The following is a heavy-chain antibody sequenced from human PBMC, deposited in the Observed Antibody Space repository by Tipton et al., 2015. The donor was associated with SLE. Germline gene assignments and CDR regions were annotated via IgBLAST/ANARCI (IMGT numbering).Heavy chain of an antibody. Sequence: LRLSCTVSGGSISSSSYYWGWIRQPPGKGLEWIGSIYYSGSTYYNPSLKSRFTISVDTSKNQFSLKLSSVTAADTAVYYCATLGDYDSSGPDYWGQGTLVTVSS. CDR2: IYYSGST. V-gene: IGHV4-39*01. CDR3: ATLGDYDSSGPDY. J-gene: IGHJ4*02. D-gene: IGHD3-22*01. CDR1: GGSISSSSYY.